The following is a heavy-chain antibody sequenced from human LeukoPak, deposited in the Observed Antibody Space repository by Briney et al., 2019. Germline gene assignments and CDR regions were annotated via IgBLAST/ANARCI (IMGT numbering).Heavy chain of an antibody. Sequence: PGGSLRLSCAASGFTFSTYDMHWVRQAPGKGLEWVTLIRSDGINKYYSDSVEGRFTISRDNSKNMLYLQMNRLRTEDTAMYYCAKGHPLFWDQGTLVTVSS. CDR3: AKGHPLF. V-gene: IGHV3-30*02. CDR1: GFTFSTYD. CDR2: IRSDGINK. J-gene: IGHJ4*02. D-gene: IGHD2-21*01.